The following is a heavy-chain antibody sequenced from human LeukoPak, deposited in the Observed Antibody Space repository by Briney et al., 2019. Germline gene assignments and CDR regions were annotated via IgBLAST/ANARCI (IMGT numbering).Heavy chain of an antibody. D-gene: IGHD1-26*01. J-gene: IGHJ4*02. Sequence: GGSLRLSCAASGFTFGNAWMAWVRQAPGKGLVFVGRIRNKSDGGTADSADPLKGRFTISRDDSTNTLYLQMNSLETEDTAVYYCTTWGGSFSRYWGQGTLVTVSS. V-gene: IGHV3-15*01. CDR1: GFTFGNAW. CDR2: IRNKSDGGTA. CDR3: TTWGGSFSRY.